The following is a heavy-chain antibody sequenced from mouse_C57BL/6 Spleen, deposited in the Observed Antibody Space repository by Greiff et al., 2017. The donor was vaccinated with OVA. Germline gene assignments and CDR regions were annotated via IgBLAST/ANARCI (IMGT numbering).Heavy chain of an antibody. Sequence: QVHVKQSGAELVKPGASVKMSCKASGYTFTSYWITWVKQRPGQGLEWIGDIYPGSGSTNYNEKFKSKATLTVDTSSSTAYMQLSSLTSEDSAVYYCARSGDYDVSFDYWGQGTTLTVSS. CDR2: IYPGSGST. D-gene: IGHD2-4*01. J-gene: IGHJ2*01. CDR3: ARSGDYDVSFDY. V-gene: IGHV1-55*01. CDR1: GYTFTSYW.